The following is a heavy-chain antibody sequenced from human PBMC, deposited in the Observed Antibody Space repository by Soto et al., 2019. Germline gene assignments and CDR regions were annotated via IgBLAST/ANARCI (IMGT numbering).Heavy chain of an antibody. J-gene: IGHJ5*02. CDR2: INPNNGAT. CDR3: ASHDPGARFDP. Sequence: QVQLVQSGAEVKKPGASVKVSCKAPRYIFTAYFMHWVRQAPGQGLEWMGWINPNNGATHYGLSFQGRVTMTKDTAISTAYMELSSLRSDDTAVYYCASHDPGARFDPWGQGTLVIVSS. CDR1: RYIFTAYF. D-gene: IGHD1-1*01. V-gene: IGHV1-2*02.